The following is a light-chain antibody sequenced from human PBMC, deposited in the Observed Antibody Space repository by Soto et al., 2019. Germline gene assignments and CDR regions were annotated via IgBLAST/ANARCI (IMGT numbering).Light chain of an antibody. V-gene: IGKV1-33*01. CDR3: QQSHNLPFT. J-gene: IGKJ3*01. Sequence: DIQMTQSPSSLSASVGDRVTITCQASQDITKSLNWYQQKPGKAPDLLIYDASNLETGVPSNFSGSGSGTDFTFTISSLQPEEIATYYCQQSHNLPFTFGPGTKVELK. CDR2: DAS. CDR1: QDITKS.